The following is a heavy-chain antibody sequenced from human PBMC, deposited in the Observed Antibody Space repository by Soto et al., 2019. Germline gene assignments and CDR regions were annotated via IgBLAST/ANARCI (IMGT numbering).Heavy chain of an antibody. Sequence: PSETLSLTCTVSGGSISSSSYYWGWIRRPPGKGLEWIGSIYYSGSTYYNPSLKSRVTISVDTSKNQFSLKLSSVTAADTAVYYCMTSLARGPFDIWGQGTMLTVSS. CDR3: MTSLARGPFDI. CDR2: IYYSGST. J-gene: IGHJ3*02. V-gene: IGHV4-39*01. CDR1: GGSISSSSYY. D-gene: IGHD4-17*01.